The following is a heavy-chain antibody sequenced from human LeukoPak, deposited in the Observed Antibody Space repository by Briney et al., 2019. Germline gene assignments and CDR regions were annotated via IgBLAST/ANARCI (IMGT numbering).Heavy chain of an antibody. CDR3: ATGGVAARPLLGYFQH. D-gene: IGHD6-6*01. Sequence: ASVKVSCKVSGYTLTELSMHWVRQAPGKGLEWMGGFDPEDGETIYAQKFQGGVTMTEDTSTDTAYMELSRLRSEDTAVYYCATGGVAARPLLGYFQHWGQGALVTVSS. CDR1: GYTLTELS. V-gene: IGHV1-24*01. J-gene: IGHJ1*01. CDR2: FDPEDGET.